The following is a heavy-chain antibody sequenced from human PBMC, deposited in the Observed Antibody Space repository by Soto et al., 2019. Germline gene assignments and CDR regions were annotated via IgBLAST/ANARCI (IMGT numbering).Heavy chain of an antibody. CDR3: ATRSPAFDY. CDR2: ISTSKGNT. CDR1: GYTFTSFG. V-gene: IGHV1-18*01. J-gene: IGHJ4*02. Sequence: VKVSCKTSGYTFTSFGISWVRQAPGQGLEWMGWISTSKGNTNYAQKFQGRVTMTTDTSTSTGYMELRSLRSDDTAVYYCATRSPAFDYWGQGTLVTVSS.